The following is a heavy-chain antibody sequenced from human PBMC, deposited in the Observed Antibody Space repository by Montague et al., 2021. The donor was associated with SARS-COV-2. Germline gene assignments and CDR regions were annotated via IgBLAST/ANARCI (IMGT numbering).Heavy chain of an antibody. D-gene: IGHD3-22*01. J-gene: IGHJ4*02. CDR2: INHRGST. CDR1: DGSFSDYS. V-gene: IGHV4-34*01. CDR3: ARGRQHINMVVVVVTGGEYCFDF. Sequence: SETLSLTCAVYDGSFSDYSWTWIRQPPGTGLEWIGDINHRGSTNSNPSLKSRVTISVDTSKNQFSLKMTSVTAADTAVYYCARGRQHINMVVVVVTGGEYCFDFWGQGTLVAVSS.